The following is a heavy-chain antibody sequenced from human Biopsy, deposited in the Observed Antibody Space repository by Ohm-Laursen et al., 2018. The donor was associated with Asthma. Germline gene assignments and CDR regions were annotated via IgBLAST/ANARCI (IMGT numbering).Heavy chain of an antibody. V-gene: IGHV4-31*03. Sequence: TLSLTCTVSGGSINIGDYYWSWIRQHPVKGLEWIGYIYYSGSTYYNPSLKSRVSISLETSKNQFSLSLTSVTAADTAVYYCARTTYGDDGFDPWGQGTLVTVSS. CDR1: GGSINIGDYY. J-gene: IGHJ5*02. CDR2: IYYSGST. CDR3: ARTTYGDDGFDP. D-gene: IGHD4-17*01.